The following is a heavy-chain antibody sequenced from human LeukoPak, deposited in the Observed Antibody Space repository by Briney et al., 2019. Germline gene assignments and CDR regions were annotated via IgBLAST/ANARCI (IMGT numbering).Heavy chain of an antibody. CDR1: GFTFSDYY. J-gene: IGHJ4*02. CDR2: ISSSGSTI. V-gene: IGHV3-11*04. Sequence: GGSLRLSCAASGFTFSDYYMSWIRQAPGKGLEWVSYISSSGSTIYYADSVKGRFTISRDNAKNSLYLQMNSLRAEDTAVYYCARAPDVWGSYRYFDYWGQGTLVTVSS. CDR3: ARAPDVWGSYRYFDY. D-gene: IGHD3-16*02.